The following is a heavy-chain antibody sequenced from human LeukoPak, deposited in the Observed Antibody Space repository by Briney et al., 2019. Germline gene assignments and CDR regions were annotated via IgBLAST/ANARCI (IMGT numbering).Heavy chain of an antibody. CDR2: ISSDENNK. Sequence: GGSLRLSCAASGFTFSTYVMHWVRQAPGKGLEWVALISSDENNKYYADSVKGRFAISRDNSKNTLYLQMNSLRAEDTALYYCASKWYCGGDCYYQIDFWGQGTLVTVSS. J-gene: IGHJ4*02. D-gene: IGHD2-21*02. V-gene: IGHV3-30*03. CDR3: ASKWYCGGDCYYQIDF. CDR1: GFTFSTYV.